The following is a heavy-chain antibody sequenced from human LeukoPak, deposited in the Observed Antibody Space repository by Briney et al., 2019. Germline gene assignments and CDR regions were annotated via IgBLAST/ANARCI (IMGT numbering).Heavy chain of an antibody. CDR2: IYASGST. J-gene: IGHJ3*02. D-gene: IGHD5-18*01. Sequence: SETLSLTCTVSGGSIRSYYWRWIRQPAGNGLEWIGRIYASGSTNYNPSLKSRVTMSVDTSKNQFSLKLSSVTAADTAVYYCARDAVDTAIDAFDIWGQGTMVTVSS. V-gene: IGHV4-4*07. CDR1: GGSIRSYY. CDR3: ARDAVDTAIDAFDI.